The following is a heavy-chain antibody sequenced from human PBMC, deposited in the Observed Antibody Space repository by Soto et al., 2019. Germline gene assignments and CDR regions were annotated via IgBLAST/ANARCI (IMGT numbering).Heavy chain of an antibody. CDR1: GVSISNYY. D-gene: IGHD5-18*01. J-gene: IGHJ4*02. Sequence: SETLSLTCTVSGVSISNYYWTWIRQPAGKGLEWIGRIFTSGSTNYNPSLRGRVTMSVDTSKNLFSLKLSSVTAADTALYYCESEGTAMKLQYWGQGTLVTVPS. CDR2: IFTSGST. V-gene: IGHV4-4*07. CDR3: ESEGTAMKLQY.